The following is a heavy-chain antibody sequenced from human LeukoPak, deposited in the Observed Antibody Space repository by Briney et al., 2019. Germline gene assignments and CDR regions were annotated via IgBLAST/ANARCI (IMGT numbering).Heavy chain of an antibody. CDR1: GGSLNDYY. D-gene: IGHD6-19*01. J-gene: IGHJ4*02. Sequence: SETLSLTCTVSGGSLNDYYWSWIRQPPGEGLEWIGYIYYNGSTNYNPSLKSRVTISVDTSKNQFSLKLSSVTAADTAVYYCARAGYTSGWYGGNYYFDYWGQGTLVSVSS. CDR2: IYYNGST. V-gene: IGHV4-59*01. CDR3: ARAGYTSGWYGGNYYFDY.